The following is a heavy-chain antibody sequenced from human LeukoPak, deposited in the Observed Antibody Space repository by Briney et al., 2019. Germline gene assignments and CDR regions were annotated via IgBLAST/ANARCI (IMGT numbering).Heavy chain of an antibody. Sequence: GGSLRLSCTASGFTFGDYAMSWFRQGPGKGLEWVALIYNDGGTHYTDSVKGRFTISRDTSRNTLFLQMNSLRVEDSAMYYCVKRLTLGDLSIKGAFALWGQGTMVTVAS. V-gene: IGHV3-53*01. J-gene: IGHJ3*01. CDR3: VKRLTLGDLSIKGAFAL. D-gene: IGHD3-16*02. CDR1: GFTFGDYA. CDR2: IYNDGGT.